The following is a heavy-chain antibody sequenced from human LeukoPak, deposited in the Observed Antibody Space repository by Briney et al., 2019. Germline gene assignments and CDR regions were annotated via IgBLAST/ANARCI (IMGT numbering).Heavy chain of an antibody. CDR1: GYTFTGYY. CDR2: INPNSGGT. J-gene: IGHJ4*02. D-gene: IGHD6-6*01. CDR3: ARGGRIAARPGPPLGY. Sequence: ASVKVSCKASGYTFTGYYMHWVRQAPGQGLEWMGWINPNSGGTKYTQKFQGRVTMTRDTSISTAYMELSRLRSDDTAVYYCARGGRIAARPGPPLGYWGQGTLVTVSS. V-gene: IGHV1-2*02.